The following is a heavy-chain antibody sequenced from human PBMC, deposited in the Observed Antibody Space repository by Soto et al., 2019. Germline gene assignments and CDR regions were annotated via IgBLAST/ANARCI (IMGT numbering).Heavy chain of an antibody. CDR3: AREGAEVGSAGYYGIDV. CDR1: GYSFTSYS. Sequence: GASVKVSCKASGYSFTSYSFSWVRQAPGQGLEWMGWSSAYNGDTRYAQKFQGRVTMTADPYTDTAYMELRNLRSDDTVVYYCAREGAEVGSAGYYGIDVWG. D-gene: IGHD2-2*03. J-gene: IGHJ6*02. CDR2: SSAYNGDT. V-gene: IGHV1-18*04.